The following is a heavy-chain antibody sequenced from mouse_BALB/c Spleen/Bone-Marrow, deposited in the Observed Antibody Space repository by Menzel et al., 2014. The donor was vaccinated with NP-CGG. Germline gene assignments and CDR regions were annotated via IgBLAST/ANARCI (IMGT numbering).Heavy chain of an antibody. V-gene: IGHV14-3*02. CDR2: IDPANGNT. Sequence: VQLQQSGAEFVKPGASVKLSCTASGFNIKDTYMDWVKQRPEQGLEWIGRIDPANGNTKYDPKFQGKATITADTSSNTPYLQLSSLTSGDTAVYYCGRGFTDFDYWGQGTPLTVSS. CDR3: GRGFTDFDY. CDR1: GFNIKDTY. J-gene: IGHJ2*01.